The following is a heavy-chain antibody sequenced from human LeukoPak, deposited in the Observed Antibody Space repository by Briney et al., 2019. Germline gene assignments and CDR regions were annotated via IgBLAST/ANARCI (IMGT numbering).Heavy chain of an antibody. Sequence: PGGSLRLSCAASGFTLSSYAMSWVRQAPGKGLEWVSAISDSGNTYHPDAVKGRFTISRDSSKNTLFLQMNRRRPEDAAVYYCAKAPVITCRGAYCYPFDYWGQGNLVTVSS. CDR1: GFTLSSYA. D-gene: IGHD2-21*01. J-gene: IGHJ4*02. CDR2: ISDSGNT. V-gene: IGHV3-23*01. CDR3: AKAPVITCRGAYCYPFDY.